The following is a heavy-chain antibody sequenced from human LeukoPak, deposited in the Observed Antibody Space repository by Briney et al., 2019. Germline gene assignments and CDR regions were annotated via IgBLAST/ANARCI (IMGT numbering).Heavy chain of an antibody. CDR2: ISYDGSNK. Sequence: GRSLRLSCAASGFTFSSYAMHWVRQAPGKGLEWVAVISYDGSNKFCADSVKGRFTISRDNSKNTLYLQMNSLRAEDTAVYYCARSDLGEAFDYWGQGTLVTVSS. J-gene: IGHJ4*02. D-gene: IGHD3-10*01. V-gene: IGHV3-30-3*01. CDR1: GFTFSSYA. CDR3: ARSDLGEAFDY.